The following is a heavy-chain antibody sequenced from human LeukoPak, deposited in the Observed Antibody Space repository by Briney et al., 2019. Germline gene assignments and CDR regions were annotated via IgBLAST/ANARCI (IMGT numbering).Heavy chain of an antibody. CDR1: GYSFINYW. Sequence: GESLKISCKGSGYSFINYWIGWVRQMPGKGLEWMGIIYPGDSDTRYSPSFQGQVTISADKSINTAYLQWSSLKASDTAIYYCARLSGYSYFLEINWFDPWGQGTLVTVSS. V-gene: IGHV5-51*01. CDR3: ARLSGYSYFLEINWFDP. J-gene: IGHJ5*02. D-gene: IGHD5-18*01. CDR2: IYPGDSDT.